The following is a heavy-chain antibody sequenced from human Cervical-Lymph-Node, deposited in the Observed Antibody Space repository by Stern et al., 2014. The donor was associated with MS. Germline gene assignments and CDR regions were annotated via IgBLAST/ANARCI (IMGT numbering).Heavy chain of an antibody. CDR3: AKYVRGSGLYYLDY. CDR2: IYYTGST. CDR1: GGSISGYY. D-gene: IGHD1-26*01. J-gene: IGHJ4*02. Sequence: QVQLQESGPGLVRASETLSLTCAVSGGSISGYYWSWIRQPPGKELEWIGYIYYTGSTNYKPSLNSRVTMSLDLSKNQFSLRLNSVTAADTAIYYCAKYVRGSGLYYLDYWGQGALVTVSS. V-gene: IGHV4-59*01.